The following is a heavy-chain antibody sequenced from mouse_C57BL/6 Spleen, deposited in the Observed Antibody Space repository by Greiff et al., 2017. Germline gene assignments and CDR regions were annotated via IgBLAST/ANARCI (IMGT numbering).Heavy chain of an antibody. Sequence: EVKVEESGGGLVQPGGSLSLSCAASGFTFTDYYMSWVRQPPGKALEWLGFIRNKANGYTTEYSASVKGRFTISRDNSQSILYLQMNALRSEDSATYYCARSDSNYDAMDYWAQGTSVTVSS. CDR2: IRNKANGYTT. V-gene: IGHV7-3*01. D-gene: IGHD2-5*01. CDR3: ARSDSNYDAMDY. J-gene: IGHJ4*01. CDR1: GFTFTDYY.